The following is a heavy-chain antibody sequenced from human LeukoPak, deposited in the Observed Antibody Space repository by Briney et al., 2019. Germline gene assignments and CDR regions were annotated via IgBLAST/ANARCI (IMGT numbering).Heavy chain of an antibody. V-gene: IGHV1-2*02. Sequence: GASVKVSCKASGYTFTGYYMHWVRQAPGQGLEWMGWINPHSGGTDYAQKFQGRVTMTRDTSISTAYMELGRLRSDDTAVYYCARGSSWYSYGIDLWGQGTTVTVSS. CDR2: INPHSGGT. D-gene: IGHD6-13*01. CDR3: ARGSSWYSYGIDL. J-gene: IGHJ6*02. CDR1: GYTFTGYY.